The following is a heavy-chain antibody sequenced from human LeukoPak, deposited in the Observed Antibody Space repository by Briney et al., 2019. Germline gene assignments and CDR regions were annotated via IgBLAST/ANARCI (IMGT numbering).Heavy chain of an antibody. V-gene: IGHV4-39*01. CDR2: LYYSGSN. J-gene: IGHJ4*02. CDR3: ARGAYCTATTCLETPYYFDY. Sequence: PSETLSLTCTVSGGSVSSRAHHWGWSRQPPGKALEWIGSLYYSGSNYYNPPLMTRVTLSGDTSENKFSLKLSSVTAADTAVYYCARGAYCTATTCLETPYYFDYWVQGTLVSVSS. D-gene: IGHD2-8*02. CDR1: GGSVSSRAHH.